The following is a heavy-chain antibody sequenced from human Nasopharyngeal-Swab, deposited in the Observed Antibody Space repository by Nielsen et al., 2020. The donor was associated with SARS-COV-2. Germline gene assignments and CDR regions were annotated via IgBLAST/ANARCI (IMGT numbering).Heavy chain of an antibody. J-gene: IGHJ5*02. Sequence: WIRQPPGKGLEWIGEINHRGSTNYNPSLKSRFTISVDTSKNQFSLKLSAVTAADTAVYYCARGSLRRYCSSTSCYASSWFDPWGQGTLVTVSS. D-gene: IGHD2-2*01. CDR3: ARGSLRRYCSSTSCYASSWFDP. CDR2: INHRGST. V-gene: IGHV4-34*01.